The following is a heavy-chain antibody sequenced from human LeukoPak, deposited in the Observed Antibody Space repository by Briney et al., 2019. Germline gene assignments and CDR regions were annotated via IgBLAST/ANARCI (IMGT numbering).Heavy chain of an antibody. D-gene: IGHD1/OR15-1a*01. V-gene: IGHV4-39*07. CDR1: GGSISSYY. CDR3: ARDRHWTNDWVFDF. J-gene: IGHJ4*02. CDR2: IYYSGST. Sequence: SETLSLTCTVSGGSISSYYWGWIRQPPGKGLEWIGSIYYSGSTYYNPSLKSRVTISVDTSKNHFSLKLSSVTAADTAMYYCARDRHWTNDWVFDFWGQGTLVTVSS.